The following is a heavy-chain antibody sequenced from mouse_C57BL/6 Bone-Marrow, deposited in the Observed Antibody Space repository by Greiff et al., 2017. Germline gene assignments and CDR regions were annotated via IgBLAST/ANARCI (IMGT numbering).Heavy chain of an antibody. D-gene: IGHD1-1*01. CDR3: ARKRYYGSSYDFDV. Sequence: QVQLQQSGPGLVQPSQSLSITCTVSGFSLTSYGVHWVRQSPGKGLEWLGVIWSGGSTDYNAAFISRLSISKDNSKSQVFFKMNSLQADDTAIYYCARKRYYGSSYDFDVWGTGTTVTVSS. CDR2: IWSGGST. J-gene: IGHJ1*03. V-gene: IGHV2-2*01. CDR1: GFSLTSYG.